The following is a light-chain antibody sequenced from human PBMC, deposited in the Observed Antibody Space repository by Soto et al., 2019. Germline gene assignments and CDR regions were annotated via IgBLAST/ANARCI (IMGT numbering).Light chain of an antibody. CDR1: QSVNSK. J-gene: IGKJ1*01. CDR3: QQFNNWPPWT. CDR2: GAS. Sequence: EIVMTQSPATLSVSPGERATLSCRASQSVNSKLAWYQQKPGRAPRLLIYGASTRAAGIPDRFSGSGSGTEFTLTISGLQSDDFTVFYCQQFNNWPPWTFGQGTKVDIK. V-gene: IGKV3-15*01.